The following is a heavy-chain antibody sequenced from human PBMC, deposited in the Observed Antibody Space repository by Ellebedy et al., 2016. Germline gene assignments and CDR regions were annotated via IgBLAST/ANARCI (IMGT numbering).Heavy chain of an antibody. CDR2: IYWDDDK. CDR1: GFSLSPSEEG. Sequence: SGPTLVXPTQTLTLTCTFSGFSLSPSEEGVAWIRQPPGKALEWLGIIYWDDDKRYSPSLKSRLTITKDTSKNQVVLTMTNMDPVDTATYYCAHKSYGDYVSFWFDPWGQGTLVTVSS. V-gene: IGHV2-5*02. J-gene: IGHJ5*02. D-gene: IGHD4-17*01. CDR3: AHKSYGDYVSFWFDP.